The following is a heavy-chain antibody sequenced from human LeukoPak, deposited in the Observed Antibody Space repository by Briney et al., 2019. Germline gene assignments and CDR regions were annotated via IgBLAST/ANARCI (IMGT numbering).Heavy chain of an antibody. CDR3: ARQNRYDIYYFNY. Sequence: SETLSLTCAVSGYSISIGYYWGWIRQPPGKGLEWIGSIYHSGSTYYNPSLKSRVTISVDTSKNQFSLKLSSVTAADTAVYYCARQNRYDIYYFNYWGQGTLVTVSS. J-gene: IGHJ4*02. D-gene: IGHD3/OR15-3a*01. CDR1: GYSISIGYY. V-gene: IGHV4-38-2*01. CDR2: IYHSGST.